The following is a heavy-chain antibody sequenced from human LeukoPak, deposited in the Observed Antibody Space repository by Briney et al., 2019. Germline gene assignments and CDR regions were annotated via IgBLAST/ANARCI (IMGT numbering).Heavy chain of an antibody. J-gene: IGHJ3*01. Sequence: SETLSLTCTVSGGSISSSSYYWGWIRQPPGKGLEWIGSIYYSGSTYYNPSLKSRVTMSVDTSKNQFSLKLNSVTAADTAVYYCARILGYCSSNSCHDAFDLGGQGTMVPVSS. CDR1: GGSISSSSYY. CDR3: ARILGYCSSNSCHDAFDL. V-gene: IGHV4-39*07. D-gene: IGHD2-2*01. CDR2: IYYSGST.